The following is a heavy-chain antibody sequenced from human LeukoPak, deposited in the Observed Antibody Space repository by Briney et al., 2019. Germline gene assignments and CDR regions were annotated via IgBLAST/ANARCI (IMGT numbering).Heavy chain of an antibody. V-gene: IGHV3-21*01. CDR2: ISSSSSYI. CDR3: ASEVLRYFTGPEPFDY. J-gene: IGHJ4*02. CDR1: GFTFSSYS. Sequence: GGSLRLSCAASGFTFSSYSMNWVRQAPGKGLEWVSSISSSSSYIYYADSVKGRFTISRDNAKNSLYLQMNSLRAEDTAVYYCASEVLRYFTGPEPFDYWGQGTLVTVSS. D-gene: IGHD3-9*01.